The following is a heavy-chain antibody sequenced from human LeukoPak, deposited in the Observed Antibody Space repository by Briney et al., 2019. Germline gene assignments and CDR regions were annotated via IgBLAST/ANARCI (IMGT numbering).Heavy chain of an antibody. J-gene: IGHJ6*03. CDR2: INPNSGGT. CDR1: GYTFTGYY. Sequence: ASVNVSCKASGYTFTGYYMHWVRQAPGQGLEWMGWINPNSGGTNYAQKFQGRVTMTRDTSISTAYMELSRLRSDDTAVYYCARGVSGYDPSYYYYMDVWGKGTTVTVSS. V-gene: IGHV1-2*02. CDR3: ARGVSGYDPSYYYYMDV. D-gene: IGHD5-12*01.